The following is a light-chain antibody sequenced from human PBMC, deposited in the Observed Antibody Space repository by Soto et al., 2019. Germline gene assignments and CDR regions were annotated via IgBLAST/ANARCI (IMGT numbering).Light chain of an antibody. CDR1: STDVGNYNL. V-gene: IGLV2-23*02. CDR2: DVS. J-gene: IGLJ3*02. CDR3: CSYAGSRTWV. Sequence: QSALTQPASVSGSPGQSITISCTGASTDVGNYNLVSWYQQHPGTAPKLIIYDVSNRPSGVSNRFSGSKSGNTASLTISGLQAEDESDYYCCSYAGSRTWVFGGGTQLTVL.